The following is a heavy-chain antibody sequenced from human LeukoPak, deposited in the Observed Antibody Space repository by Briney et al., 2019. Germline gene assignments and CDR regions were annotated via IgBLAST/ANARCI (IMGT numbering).Heavy chain of an antibody. Sequence: GRSLRLSCAASAFTFDDYAMHWVRQAPGKGLEWVSGISWNSGSIGYADSVKGRFTISRDNAKNSLYLQMNSLRAEDMALYYCAKALLRGYCSGGSCHPFDYWGQGTLVTVSS. CDR1: AFTFDDYA. V-gene: IGHV3-9*03. D-gene: IGHD2-15*01. CDR3: AKALLRGYCSGGSCHPFDY. CDR2: ISWNSGSI. J-gene: IGHJ4*02.